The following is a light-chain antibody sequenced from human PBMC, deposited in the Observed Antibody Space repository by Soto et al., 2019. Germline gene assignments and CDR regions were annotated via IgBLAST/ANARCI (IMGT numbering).Light chain of an antibody. Sequence: QSVLTQPPSASGTPGQRVTISCSGSSSNIASNTVNWYQQLPGTAPKVLIYTDNQRPSGVPDRFSGSKSGTSASLAISGLQSEDEADYYCAAWYDSLNGVVFGGGTKLTVL. J-gene: IGLJ2*01. CDR3: AAWYDSLNGVV. CDR2: TDN. V-gene: IGLV1-44*01. CDR1: SSNIASNT.